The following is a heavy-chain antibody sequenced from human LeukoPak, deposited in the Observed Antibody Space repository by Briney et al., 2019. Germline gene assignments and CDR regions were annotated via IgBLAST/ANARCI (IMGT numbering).Heavy chain of an antibody. J-gene: IGHJ4*02. Sequence: GGSLRLSCAASGFTFSSYAMSWVRQAPGKGLEWVSAISGSGGSTYYADSVKGRFTISRDNSKNTLYLQMNSLRAEDTAVYYCASYPTYYDILTGYAFDYWGQGTLVTVSS. CDR2: ISGSGGST. D-gene: IGHD3-9*01. CDR3: ASYPTYYDILTGYAFDY. V-gene: IGHV3-23*01. CDR1: GFTFSSYA.